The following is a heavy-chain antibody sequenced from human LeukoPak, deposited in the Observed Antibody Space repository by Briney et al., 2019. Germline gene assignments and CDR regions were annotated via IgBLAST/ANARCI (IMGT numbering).Heavy chain of an antibody. Sequence: GRSLRLSCAASGFTFSSYAMHWVRQAPGKGLGWVAVISYDGSNKYYADSVKGRFTISRDNSKNTLYLQMNSLRAEDTAVYYCARGPSGCHNTGGQGTLVTVSS. CDR1: GFTFSSYA. J-gene: IGHJ4*02. CDR2: ISYDGSNK. V-gene: IGHV3-30*04. CDR3: ARGPSGCHNT. D-gene: IGHD5-12*01.